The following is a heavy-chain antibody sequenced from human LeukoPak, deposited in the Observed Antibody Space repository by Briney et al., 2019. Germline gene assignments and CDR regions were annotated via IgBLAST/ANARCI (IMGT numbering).Heavy chain of an antibody. V-gene: IGHV4-34*01. CDR1: GGSFSGYY. CDR2: INHSGST. CDR3: ARAKKGGGYGFDY. J-gene: IGHJ4*02. D-gene: IGHD3-22*01. Sequence: SETLSLTCAVYGGSFSGYYWSWIRQPPGKGLEWIGEINHSGSTNYNPSLKSRVTISVGTSKNQFSLKLSSVTAADTAVYYCARAKKGGGYGFDYWGQGTLVTVSS.